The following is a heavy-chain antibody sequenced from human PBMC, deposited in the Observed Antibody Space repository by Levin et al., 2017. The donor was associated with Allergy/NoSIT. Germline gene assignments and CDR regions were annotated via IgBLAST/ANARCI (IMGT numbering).Heavy chain of an antibody. V-gene: IGHV4-30-4*01. D-gene: IGHD5-12*01. Sequence: SETLSLTCTVSGGSISSGDYYWSWIRQPPGKGLEWIGYIYYSGSTYYNPSLKSRVTISVDTSKNQFSLKLSSVTAADTAVYYCARDQWLRPFDYWGQGTLVTVSS. CDR1: GGSISSGDYY. J-gene: IGHJ4*02. CDR2: IYYSGST. CDR3: ARDQWLRPFDY.